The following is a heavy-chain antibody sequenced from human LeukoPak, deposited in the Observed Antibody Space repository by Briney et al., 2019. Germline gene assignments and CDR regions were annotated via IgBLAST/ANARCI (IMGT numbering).Heavy chain of an antibody. V-gene: IGHV4-34*01. D-gene: IGHD2-2*01. CDR2: MKPSGNT. CDR3: ARGDAGYCTSSSCYGMRWFDA. J-gene: IGHJ5*02. CDR1: GASFSGYY. Sequence: SETLSRTCAVFGASFSGYYWSWVRQSPGKGLESIGEMKPSGNTNYTPPLKSRVTISVGTYKNQCYLKWSTLTAENTAVYYCARGDAGYCTSSSCYGMRWFDAWGQGTLVTVSS.